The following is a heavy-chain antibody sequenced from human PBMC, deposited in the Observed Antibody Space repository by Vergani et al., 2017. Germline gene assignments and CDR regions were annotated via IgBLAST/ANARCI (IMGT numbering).Heavy chain of an antibody. V-gene: IGHV3-23*04. Sequence: VQLVESGGGVVQPGRSLRLSCAASGFTFSSYAMSWVRQAPGKGLEWVSAISGSGGSTYYADSVKGRFTISRDNSKNTLYLQMNSLRAEDTAVYYCARVAGYSYGQIDYWGQGTLVTVSS. CDR1: GFTFSSYA. CDR2: ISGSGGST. CDR3: ARVAGYSYGQIDY. J-gene: IGHJ4*02. D-gene: IGHD5-18*01.